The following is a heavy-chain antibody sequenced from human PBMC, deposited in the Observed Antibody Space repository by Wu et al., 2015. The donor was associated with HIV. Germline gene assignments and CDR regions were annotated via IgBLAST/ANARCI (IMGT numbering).Heavy chain of an antibody. Sequence: QVQLVQSGAEVKKPGASVKVSCKAFGYTFTSYFMHWVRQAPGQGPEWLGIINPNSGSRSYAQKFQGRVTMTRDTSTSTVYMELSSLRSDDTAVYYCARAFRAAAGDYYGMDVWGQGTTVTVSS. CDR1: GYTFTSYF. V-gene: IGHV1-46*01. J-gene: IGHJ6*02. CDR3: ARAFRAAAGDYYGMDV. D-gene: IGHD6-13*01. CDR2: INPNSGSR.